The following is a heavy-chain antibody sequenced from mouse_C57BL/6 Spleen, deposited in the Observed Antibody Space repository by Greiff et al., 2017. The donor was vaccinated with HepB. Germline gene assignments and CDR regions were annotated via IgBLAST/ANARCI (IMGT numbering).Heavy chain of an antibody. D-gene: IGHD4-1*01. Sequence: EVQRVESGGGLVKPGGSLKLSCAASGFTFSDYGMHWVRQAPEKGLEWVAYISSGSSTIYYADTVKGRFTISRDNAKNTLFLHMPSLRSEDTAMYYCARTGPYWYFDVWGTGTTVTVSS. J-gene: IGHJ1*03. CDR2: ISSGSSTI. V-gene: IGHV5-17*01. CDR1: GFTFSDYG. CDR3: ARTGPYWYFDV.